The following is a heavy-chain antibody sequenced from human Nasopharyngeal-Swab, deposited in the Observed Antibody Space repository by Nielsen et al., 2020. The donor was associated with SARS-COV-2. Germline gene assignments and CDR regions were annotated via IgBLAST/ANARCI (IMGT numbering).Heavy chain of an antibody. D-gene: IGHD3-10*01. CDR1: GFTFSSYA. V-gene: IGHV3-30*04. CDR3: ARVVGSYYGTDV. CDR2: ISYDGSNK. J-gene: IGHJ6*02. Sequence: GGSLRLSCAASGFTFSSYAMHWVRQAPGKGLEWVAVISYDGSNKYYADSVKGRFTISRDNSKDTLYLQMNSLRAEDTAVYYCARVVGSYYGTDVWGQGTTVTVSS.